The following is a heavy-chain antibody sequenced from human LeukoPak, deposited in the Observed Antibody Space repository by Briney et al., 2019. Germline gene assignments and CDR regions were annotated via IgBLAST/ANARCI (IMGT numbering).Heavy chain of an antibody. CDR3: ARAFQGDYYYYYGMDV. Sequence: ASVKVSCKASGGTFSSYAISWVRQAPGQGLEWMGGIIPIFGTANYAQKFQGRVTITADESTSTAYMELSSLRSEDTAVYYCARAFQGDYYYYYGMDVWGQGTTVTVSS. CDR1: GGTFSSYA. V-gene: IGHV1-69*13. J-gene: IGHJ6*02. CDR2: IIPIFGTA.